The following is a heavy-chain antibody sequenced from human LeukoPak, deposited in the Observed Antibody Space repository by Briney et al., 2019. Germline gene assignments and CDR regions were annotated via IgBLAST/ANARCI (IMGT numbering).Heavy chain of an antibody. D-gene: IGHD3-3*01. J-gene: IGHJ6*02. CDR1: GGSISSGCYY. Sequence: SETLSLTCTVSGGSISSGCYYWSWIRQHPGKGLEWIGYIYYSGSTYYNPSLKSRVTISVDTSKNQFSLKLSSVTAADTAVYYCARWTAFGVVIRHYYGVDVWGQGTTVTVSS. V-gene: IGHV4-31*03. CDR2: IYYSGST. CDR3: ARWTAFGVVIRHYYGVDV.